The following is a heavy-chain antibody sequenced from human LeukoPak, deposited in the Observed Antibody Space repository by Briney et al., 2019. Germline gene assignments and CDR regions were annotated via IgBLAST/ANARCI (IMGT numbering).Heavy chain of an antibody. J-gene: IGHJ4*02. Sequence: GASVKVSCKASGGTFSSYAISWVRQAPGQGLEWMGRIIPIFGTANYAQKFQGRVTITTDESTSTAYMELSSLRSEDTAVYYCARSPYDYVWGSYPYYFDYWGQGTLVTVSS. CDR2: IIPIFGTA. D-gene: IGHD3-16*01. CDR1: GGTFSSYA. V-gene: IGHV1-69*05. CDR3: ARSPYDYVWGSYPYYFDY.